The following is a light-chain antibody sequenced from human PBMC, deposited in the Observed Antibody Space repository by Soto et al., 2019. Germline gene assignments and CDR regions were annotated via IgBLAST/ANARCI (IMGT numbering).Light chain of an antibody. CDR2: DAS. CDR3: QQYNSYRT. V-gene: IGKV1D-16*01. Sequence: DIQMTQSPSSVSASVGDGVTITCRASQGISSWLAWYQLKPAKAPRLLIYDASILESGVPSRFSGSGSGTEFTLTISSLQPDDFATYYCQQYNSYRTFGQGTKVDIK. CDR1: QGISSW. J-gene: IGKJ1*01.